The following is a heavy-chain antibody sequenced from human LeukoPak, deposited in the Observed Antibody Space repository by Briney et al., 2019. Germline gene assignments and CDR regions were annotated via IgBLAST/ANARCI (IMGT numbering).Heavy chain of an antibody. D-gene: IGHD1/OR15-1a*01. J-gene: IGHJ4*02. CDR1: GFTFSSYA. V-gene: IGHV3-23*01. Sequence: GGSLRLSCAASGFTFSSYAMSWVRQAPGKGLEWVSAISGSGGSTYYADSVKGRFTISRDNSKNTLYLQMNSLRSEDTAVYYCARVGGAWNNFDYWGQGTLVTVSS. CDR2: ISGSGGST. CDR3: ARVGGAWNNFDY.